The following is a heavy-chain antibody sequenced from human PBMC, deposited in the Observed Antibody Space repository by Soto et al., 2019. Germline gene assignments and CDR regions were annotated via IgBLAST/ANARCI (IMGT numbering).Heavy chain of an antibody. D-gene: IGHD3-22*01. CDR1: GYSFAGYW. CDR2: IDPSDSQT. CDR3: ARQIYDSDTGPNFQYYFDS. V-gene: IGHV5-10-1*01. J-gene: IGHJ4*02. Sequence: GESLKISCKGSGYSFAGYWITWVRRKPGKGLEWMGRIDPSDSQTYYSPSFRGHVTISATKSITTVFLQWSSLRASDTAMYYCARQIYDSDTGPNFQYYFDSWGQGTPVTVSS.